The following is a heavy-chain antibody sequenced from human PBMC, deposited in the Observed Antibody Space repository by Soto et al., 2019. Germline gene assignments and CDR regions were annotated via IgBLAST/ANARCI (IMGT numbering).Heavy chain of an antibody. CDR1: GYTFTSYD. V-gene: IGHV1-8*01. Sequence: QVQLVQSGAEVKKPGASVKVSCRASGYTFTSYDINWVRQATGQGLEWLGWMNPNSGNTGYAQRFQGRVTMTRNPSISTAYMELSSLTYEDTAVYYCARDYGGSSGWFDPWGLGTLVTVTS. CDR2: MNPNSGNT. CDR3: ARDYGGSSGWFDP. D-gene: IGHD2-15*01. J-gene: IGHJ5*02.